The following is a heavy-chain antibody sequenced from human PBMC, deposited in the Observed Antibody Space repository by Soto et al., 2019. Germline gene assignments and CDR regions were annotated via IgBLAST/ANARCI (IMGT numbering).Heavy chain of an antibody. V-gene: IGHV3-23*01. CDR1: GFTFSSYA. CDR2: ISGSGGST. CDR3: AKSPSPTASSGPYYFDY. J-gene: IGHJ4*02. Sequence: PGGSLRLSCAASGFTFSSYAMSWVRQAPGKGLEWVSVISGSGGSTYYADSVKGRFTISRDNSKNTLYLQMNSLRAEDTAVYYCAKSPSPTASSGPYYFDYWGQGTLVTVSS. D-gene: IGHD3-22*01.